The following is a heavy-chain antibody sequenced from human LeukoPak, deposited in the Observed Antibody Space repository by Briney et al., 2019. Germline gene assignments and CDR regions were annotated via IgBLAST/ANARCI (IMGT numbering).Heavy chain of an antibody. CDR1: GFPFSSYW. CDR3: ARAEGYSYAFYFVY. CDR2: IKYGGSEK. D-gene: IGHD5-18*01. J-gene: IGHJ4*02. Sequence: HPGGSLETTCATPGFPFSSYWMNWVRQAPRKGPEWVAHIKYGGSEKYYADSVKGRFTISRDNAKNSLYLQMNSLRAEDTAVYFCARAEGYSYAFYFVYWGQGTLVTVSS. V-gene: IGHV3-7*04.